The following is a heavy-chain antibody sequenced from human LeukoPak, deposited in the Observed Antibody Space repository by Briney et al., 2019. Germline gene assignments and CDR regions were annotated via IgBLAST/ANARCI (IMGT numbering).Heavy chain of an antibody. D-gene: IGHD2-2*01. CDR2: IIPIFGTA. Sequence: ASVKVSCKASGGTFSSYAISWVRQAPGQGLEWMGGIIPIFGTANYAQKFQGRVTITADKSTSTAYLELSSLRSEDTAVYYCARASYCSSTSCYVRPFDYWGQGTLVTVSS. CDR3: ARASYCSSTSCYVRPFDY. V-gene: IGHV1-69*06. J-gene: IGHJ4*02. CDR1: GGTFSSYA.